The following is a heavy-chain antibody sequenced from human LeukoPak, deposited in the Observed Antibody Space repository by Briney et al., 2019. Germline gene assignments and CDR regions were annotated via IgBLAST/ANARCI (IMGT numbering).Heavy chain of an antibody. V-gene: IGHV1-8*01. CDR1: GYTFTSYD. J-gene: IGHJ4*02. CDR3: ARSGIYYGSGNDY. D-gene: IGHD3-10*01. CDR2: MNADTGNT. Sequence: ASVKVSCKASGYTFTSYDINWVRQATGQGLEWMGWMNADTGNTAYAQKFQGRVTMTRNTSTSTAHTELSGLNFEDTAVYYCARSGIYYGSGNDYWGQGTLVTVSS.